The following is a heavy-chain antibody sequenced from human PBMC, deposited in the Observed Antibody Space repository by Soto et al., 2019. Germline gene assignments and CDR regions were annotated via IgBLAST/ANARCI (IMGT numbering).Heavy chain of an antibody. CDR2: ISFDGSNQ. J-gene: IGHJ6*02. Sequence: PCGWMRIAXAPCRYRFRNYVMHPPLQTPGNALAWVAFISFDGSNQNYEDSVKGRFTVSRDNSNSTMSLQMDSLRPEDTAVHYCAKELFTGYDYKTFHYHVVDVWGPGTTGTV. V-gene: IGHV3-30*18. CDR1: RYRFRNYV. D-gene: IGHD5-12*01. CDR3: AKELFTGYDYKTFHYHVVDV.